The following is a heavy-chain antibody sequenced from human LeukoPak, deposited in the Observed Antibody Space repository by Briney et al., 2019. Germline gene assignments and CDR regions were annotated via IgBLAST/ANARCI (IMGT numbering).Heavy chain of an antibody. CDR1: GFTVSSNY. Sequence: TGGSLRLSCAASGFTVSSNYMSWVRQAPGKGLEWVSVIYSGGSTYYADSVKGRFTISRDNSKNTLYLQMNSLRAEDAAVYYCATLTGVYSSGWLDYWGQGTLVTVSS. CDR3: ATLTGVYSSGWLDY. V-gene: IGHV3-66*01. J-gene: IGHJ4*02. D-gene: IGHD6-19*01. CDR2: IYSGGST.